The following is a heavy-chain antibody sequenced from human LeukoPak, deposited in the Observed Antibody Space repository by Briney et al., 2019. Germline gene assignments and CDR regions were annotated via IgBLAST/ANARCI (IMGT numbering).Heavy chain of an antibody. CDR1: GGSISSYY. CDR2: IYHSGST. Sequence: SETLSLTCTVSGGSISSYYWSWIRQPPGKGLEWIGNIYHSGSTNYNPSLKSRVTISVDTSKNQFSLKLSSVTAADTAVYYCARLHYDFWSGYPPTQYYFDYWGQGTLVTVSS. J-gene: IGHJ4*02. CDR3: ARLHYDFWSGYPPTQYYFDY. D-gene: IGHD3-3*01. V-gene: IGHV4-59*01.